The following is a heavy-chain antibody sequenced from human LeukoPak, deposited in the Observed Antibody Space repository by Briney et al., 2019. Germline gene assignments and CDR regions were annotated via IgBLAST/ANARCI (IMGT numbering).Heavy chain of an antibody. J-gene: IGHJ4*02. CDR3: ARNGIVGATGFDY. D-gene: IGHD1-26*01. CDR2: INPNSGAT. V-gene: IGHV1-2*02. CDR1: GYTFTGYY. Sequence: GASVKVSCKASGYTFTGYYMHWVRQAPGQGLEWMGWINPNSGATNYAQRFQGRITITRNTSISTAYMELSSLRSEDTAVYYCARNGIVGATGFDYWGQGTLVTVSS.